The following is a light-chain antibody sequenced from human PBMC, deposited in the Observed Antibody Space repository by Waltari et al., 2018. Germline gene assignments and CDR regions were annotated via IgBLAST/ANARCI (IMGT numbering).Light chain of an antibody. CDR2: GVS. CDR3: QQYNNWWT. CDR1: QSVSNH. V-gene: IGKV3-15*01. Sequence: IVMTQSPATLSVSLGERATLSCRASQSVSNHLAWYQQKPGQVPRLLIYGVSTRATGIPARFSGSGSGTEFTLTISSLQSEDFAVYYCQQYNNWWTFGQGTKVEIK. J-gene: IGKJ1*01.